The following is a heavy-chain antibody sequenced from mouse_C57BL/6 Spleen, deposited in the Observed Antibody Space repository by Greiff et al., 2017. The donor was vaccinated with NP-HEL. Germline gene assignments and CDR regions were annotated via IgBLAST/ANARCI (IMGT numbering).Heavy chain of an antibody. CDR3: ARDREGEYYGSPAWCAY. D-gene: IGHD1-1*01. CDR1: GYTFTSYW. J-gene: IGHJ3*01. CDR2: IDPNSGGT. V-gene: IGHV1-72*01. Sequence: VQLQQSGAELVKPGASVKLSCKASGYTFTSYWMHWVKQRPGRGLEWIGRIDPNSGGTKYNEKFKSKATLTVDKPSSTAYMQLSSLTSEDSAVYYGARDREGEYYGSPAWCAYWGQGTLVTVSA.